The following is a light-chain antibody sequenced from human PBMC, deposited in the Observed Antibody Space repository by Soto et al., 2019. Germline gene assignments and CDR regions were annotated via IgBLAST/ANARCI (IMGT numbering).Light chain of an antibody. CDR3: AAWDDSLSGWV. J-gene: IGLJ3*02. CDR2: EVT. Sequence: QSALTQPASVSGSPGQSITISCTGTSGDIGGYNYVSWYQQHPGKAPKLLISEVTNRPSGVPDRFSGSKSGTSASLAISGLRSEDEADYYCAAWDDSLSGWVFGAGTKLTVL. V-gene: IGLV2-14*01. CDR1: SGDIGGYNY.